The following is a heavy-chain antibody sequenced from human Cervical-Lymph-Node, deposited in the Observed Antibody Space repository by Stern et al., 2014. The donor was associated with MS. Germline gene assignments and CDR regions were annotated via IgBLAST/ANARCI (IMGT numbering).Heavy chain of an antibody. J-gene: IGHJ6*02. CDR3: AKQYFDSSGYSYYYGMDV. D-gene: IGHD3-22*01. Sequence: EVQLVESGGDLVQPGGSLRLSCAASGFTFNKYAMNWVLQAPGKGLEWVSTISGSGGSINYADSVKGRFTISRDNSENTLYLQMHSLRAEDTPIYYCAKQYFDSSGYSYYYGMDVWGQGTTVTVSS. CDR1: GFTFNKYA. CDR2: ISGSGGSI. V-gene: IGHV3-23*04.